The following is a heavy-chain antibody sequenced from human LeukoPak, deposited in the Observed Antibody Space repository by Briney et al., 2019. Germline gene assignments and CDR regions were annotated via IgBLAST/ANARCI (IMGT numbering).Heavy chain of an antibody. CDR3: ATRGY. J-gene: IGHJ4*02. Sequence: PSETLSLTCTVSGGSISSDYWQWIRQPPGKGLEWVGYIYNSGNNHYNSSLKSLDTISIDTSKNQFSLKLASVTAADTAVYYCATRGYWGQGTLVAVSS. CDR1: GGSISSDY. V-gene: IGHV4-59*08. CDR2: IYNSGNN. D-gene: IGHD3-10*01.